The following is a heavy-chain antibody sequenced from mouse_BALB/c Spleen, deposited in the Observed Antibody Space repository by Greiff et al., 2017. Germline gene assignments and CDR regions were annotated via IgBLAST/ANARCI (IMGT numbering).Heavy chain of an antibody. D-gene: IGHD2-1*01. V-gene: IGHV3-8*02. CDR2: ISYSGST. Sequence: VQLKESGPSLVKPSQTLSLTCSVTGDSITSGYWNWIRKFPGNKLEYMGYISYSGSTYYNPSLKSRISITRDTSTNQYYLQLNSVTTEDTATYYCASPRIYYCNYGGFDYGGQGTTLTVSS. CDR3: ASPRIYYCNYGGFDY. CDR1: GDSITSGY. J-gene: IGHJ2*01.